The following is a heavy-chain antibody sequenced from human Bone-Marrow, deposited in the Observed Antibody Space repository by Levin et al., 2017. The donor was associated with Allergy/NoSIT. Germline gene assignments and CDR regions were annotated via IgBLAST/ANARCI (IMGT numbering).Heavy chain of an antibody. CDR3: ARDEYCGGHGCYSARYFGS. V-gene: IGHV3-33*01. CDR2: VWYDGSNQ. Sequence: GGSLRLSCAASGFTFSKYGMHWIRQAPGKGLEWVAVVWYDGSNQYYVESVKGRFTVSRDNSNNMLYLQMSSLRVEDTAVYYCARDEYCGGHGCYSARYFGSWGQGVLVTVSS. J-gene: IGHJ4*02. CDR1: GFTFSKYG. D-gene: IGHD2-21*01.